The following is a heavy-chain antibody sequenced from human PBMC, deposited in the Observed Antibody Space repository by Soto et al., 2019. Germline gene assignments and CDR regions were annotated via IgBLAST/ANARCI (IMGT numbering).Heavy chain of an antibody. V-gene: IGHV4-39*07. D-gene: IGHD6-19*01. Sequence: SETLSLTCAVSGGSISSGGYSWGWIRQPTGKGLEWIGSIYYSGSIYYNPSLKSRVTISVDTSKNQFSLKLSSVTAADTAVYYCARVSKRAVAFNYWGQGTLVTVSS. CDR1: GGSISSGGYS. CDR2: IYYSGSI. CDR3: ARVSKRAVAFNY. J-gene: IGHJ4*02.